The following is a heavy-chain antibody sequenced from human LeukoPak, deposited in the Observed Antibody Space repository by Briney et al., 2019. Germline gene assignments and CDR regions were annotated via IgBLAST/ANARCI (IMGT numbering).Heavy chain of an antibody. V-gene: IGHV1-2*02. D-gene: IGHD2-2*01. J-gene: IGHJ4*02. CDR2: INPNSGGT. Sequence: ASVKVSCKASGYTFTGYYMHWVRQAPGQGLEWMAWINPNSGGTYYAQNFHDRITMTRDTSISTAYTELSRLRSDDTAIYYCARANALYCSSTSCLFDYWGQGTLVTVSS. CDR1: GYTFTGYY. CDR3: ARANALYCSSTSCLFDY.